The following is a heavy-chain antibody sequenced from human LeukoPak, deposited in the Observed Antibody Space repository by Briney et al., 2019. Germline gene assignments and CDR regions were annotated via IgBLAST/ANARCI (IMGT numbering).Heavy chain of an antibody. Sequence: SETLSLTCAVYGGSFSGYYWSWIRQPPGKGLEWIGEINHSGSTNYNPSLKSRVTISVDTSKNQFSLKLSSVTAADTAVYYYARDYDFWSGYYFYWGQGTLVTVSS. V-gene: IGHV4-34*01. CDR3: ARDYDFWSGYYFY. J-gene: IGHJ4*02. CDR1: GGSFSGYY. CDR2: INHSGST. D-gene: IGHD3-3*01.